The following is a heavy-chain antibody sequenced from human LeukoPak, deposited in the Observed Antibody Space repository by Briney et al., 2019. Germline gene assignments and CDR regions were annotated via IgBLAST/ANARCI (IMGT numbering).Heavy chain of an antibody. CDR2: INHSGST. J-gene: IGHJ2*01. CDR3: ASPSDYDCLSTHTGFDL. CDR1: GGSFSGYY. V-gene: IGHV4-34*01. D-gene: IGHD3-3*01. Sequence: SETLSLTCAVYGGSFSGYYWSWIRQPPGKGLEWIGEINHSGSTNYNPSLKSRVTISVDTSKNQFSLKLSSVTAADTAVYYCASPSDYDCLSTHTGFDLWGRGTLVTVSS.